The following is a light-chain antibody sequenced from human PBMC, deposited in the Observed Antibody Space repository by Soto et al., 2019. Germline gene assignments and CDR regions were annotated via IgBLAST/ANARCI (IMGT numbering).Light chain of an antibody. Sequence: DIQMNQSPSSLSASVGDRVTITCRASQSISSYLNWYQQKPGKAPKLLIYAASSLQSGVPSRFSGSGSGTDFTLNIRSLQPEDFATYYCQQSYSTLGVTFGQGTRLEIK. CDR1: QSISSY. CDR3: QQSYSTLGVT. CDR2: AAS. J-gene: IGKJ5*01. V-gene: IGKV1-39*01.